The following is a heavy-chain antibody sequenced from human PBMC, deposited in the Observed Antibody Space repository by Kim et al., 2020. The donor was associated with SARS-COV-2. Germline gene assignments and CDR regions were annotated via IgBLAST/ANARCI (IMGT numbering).Heavy chain of an antibody. CDR3: ARDGYNYGYCDY. J-gene: IGHJ4*02. Sequence: LCDADSVKDQFTNTRDNAKDSLYLQMSSLRAEDTAVYYCARDGYNYGYCDYWGQGTLVSVSS. V-gene: IGHV3-48*03. CDR2: L. D-gene: IGHD5-18*01.